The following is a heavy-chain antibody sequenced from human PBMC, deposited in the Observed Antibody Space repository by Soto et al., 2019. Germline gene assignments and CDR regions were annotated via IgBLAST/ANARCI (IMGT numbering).Heavy chain of an antibody. CDR2: ISSSSSYI. CDR1: GFTLSRYA. V-gene: IGHV3-21*01. D-gene: IGHD3-10*01. J-gene: IGHJ6*02. Sequence: PGGSLRLSCAASGFTLSRYAMSWVRQAPGKGLEWVSGISSSSSYIYYADSVKGRFTISRDNAKNSLYLQMNSLRAEDTAVYYCASSDYYGSGSYHAYYYYGMDVWGQGNTVTVSS. CDR3: ASSDYYGSGSYHAYYYYGMDV.